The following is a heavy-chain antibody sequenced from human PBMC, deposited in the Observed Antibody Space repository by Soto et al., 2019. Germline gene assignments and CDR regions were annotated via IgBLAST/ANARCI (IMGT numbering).Heavy chain of an antibody. J-gene: IGHJ3*02. D-gene: IGHD3-9*01. CDR1: GFTFSNAC. CDR3: TTESPPMIRYFDWSPTGDAFDI. CDR2: IKSKTDSGTT. Sequence: GGSLRLSCAASGFTFSNACMSWVRQAPGKGLEWVGGIKSKTDSGTTAYAAPVKGILTISRDDSKNTKYLQMTSLKTEDTAVYYCTTESPPMIRYFDWSPTGDAFDIWGQGTMVTVSS. V-gene: IGHV3-15*01.